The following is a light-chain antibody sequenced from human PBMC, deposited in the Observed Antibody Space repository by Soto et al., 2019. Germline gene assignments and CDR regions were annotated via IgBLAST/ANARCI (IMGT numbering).Light chain of an antibody. CDR1: SGHSSYA. V-gene: IGLV4-69*01. Sequence: QPVLTQSPSSSASLGASVKLTCTLSSGHSSYAIAWHQQQPEKGPRYLMKLNSDGSHSKGDGIPDRFSGSSSGAERYLTISRLQSEDEADYYCQTWGTCLLVVFGGGTKLTVL. CDR2: LNSDGSH. J-gene: IGLJ2*01. CDR3: QTWGTCLLVV.